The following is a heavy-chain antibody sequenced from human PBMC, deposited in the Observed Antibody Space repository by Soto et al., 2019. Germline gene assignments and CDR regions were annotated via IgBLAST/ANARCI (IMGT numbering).Heavy chain of an antibody. CDR1: GGTVSNSA. CDR3: GRGSSWTKVEY. J-gene: IGHJ4*02. D-gene: IGHD2-15*01. V-gene: IGHV1-69*01. Sequence: QVQLVQSGAEVKKPGSSVKVSCKASGGTVSNSAISWLRQAPGQGLEWMGGIIPIFGPAIYARKFRGRVTITADESTSTAYMELSTVRSEETAVYYCGRGSSWTKVEYWGQGTQVTVSS. CDR2: IIPIFGPA.